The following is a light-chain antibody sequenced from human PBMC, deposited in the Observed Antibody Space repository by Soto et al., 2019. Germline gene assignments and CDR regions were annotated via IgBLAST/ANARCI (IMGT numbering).Light chain of an antibody. V-gene: IGLV1-40*01. CDR3: QSYDRTVGVYVV. Sequence: QSALTQPPSVSGAPGQRVTISCTGSRSNLGAGHDVHWYQQLPGAAPKLFIYGNTNRPSGVPERFSGSKSGTSASLAITGLQTEDEADYYCQSYDRTVGVYVVFGGGTKLTVL. CDR2: GNT. CDR1: RSNLGAGHD. J-gene: IGLJ2*01.